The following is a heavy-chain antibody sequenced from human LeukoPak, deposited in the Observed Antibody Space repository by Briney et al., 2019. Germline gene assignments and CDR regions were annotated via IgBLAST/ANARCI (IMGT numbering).Heavy chain of an antibody. CDR2: ISSNGGST. CDR1: GFTFSSYA. CDR3: ASSYSSDWYSRWIDY. J-gene: IGHJ4*02. D-gene: IGHD6-19*01. Sequence: GGSLRLSCAASGFTFSSYAMHWVRQAPGKGLEYVSAISSNGGSTYYANSVKGRFTISRDNAKKSLDLQMNSLRAEDTAVYYCASSYSSDWYSRWIDYWGQGTLVTVSS. V-gene: IGHV3-64*01.